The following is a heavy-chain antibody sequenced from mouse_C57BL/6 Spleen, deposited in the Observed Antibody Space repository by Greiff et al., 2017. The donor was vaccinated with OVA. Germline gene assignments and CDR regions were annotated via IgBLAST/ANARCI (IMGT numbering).Heavy chain of an antibody. V-gene: IGHV2-6*01. D-gene: IGHD1-3*01. CDR2: IWGVGST. Sequence: QVQLQQSGPGLVAPSQSLSITCTVSGFSLTSYGVDWVRQSPGKGLEWLGVIWGVGSTNYNSALKSRLSISKDNSKSQVFLKMNSLQTDDTAMYYCAKIYTPYGRGAMDYWGQGTSVTVSS. CDR3: AKIYTPYGRGAMDY. J-gene: IGHJ4*01. CDR1: GFSLTSYG.